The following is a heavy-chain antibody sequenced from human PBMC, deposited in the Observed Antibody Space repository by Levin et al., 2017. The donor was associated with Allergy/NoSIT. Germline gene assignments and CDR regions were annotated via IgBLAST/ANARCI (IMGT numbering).Heavy chain of an antibody. CDR1: GFTFDDYA. CDR2: ISWNSGSI. Sequence: GGSLRLSCAASGFTFDDYAMHWVRQAPGKGLEWVSGISWNSGSIGYADSAKGRFTISRDNAKNSLYLQMNSLRAEDTALYYCAKQIESSSWYYFDYWGQGTLVTVSS. CDR3: AKQIESSSWYYFDY. V-gene: IGHV3-9*01. D-gene: IGHD6-13*01. J-gene: IGHJ4*02.